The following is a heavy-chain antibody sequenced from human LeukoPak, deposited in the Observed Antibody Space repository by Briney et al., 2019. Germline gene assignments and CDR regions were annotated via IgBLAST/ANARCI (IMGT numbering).Heavy chain of an antibody. CDR2: INHSGST. Sequence: PSETLSLTCAVYGGSFSGYYWSWIRQPPGKGLEWIGEINHSGSTNYNPSLKSRVTISVDTSKNQFSLKLSSVTAADTAVYYCARGYGNRQWLVGYWGQGTLVTVSS. V-gene: IGHV4-34*01. CDR1: GGSFSGYY. D-gene: IGHD6-19*01. CDR3: ARGYGNRQWLVGY. J-gene: IGHJ4*02.